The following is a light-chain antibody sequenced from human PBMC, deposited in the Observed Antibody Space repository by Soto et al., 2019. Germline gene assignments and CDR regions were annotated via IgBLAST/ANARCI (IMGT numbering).Light chain of an antibody. V-gene: IGKV3-20*01. J-gene: IGKJ4*01. Sequence: EIVLTQSPGTLSLSPGERATLSCRASQSISSSYFAWYQQKPGQAPRLLIYRASNRATGIPDRFSGSRSGTDFTLTICGLEPKDAAVYYCQQYGNSPSLSFGGGTKVEIK. CDR2: RAS. CDR3: QQYGNSPSLS. CDR1: QSISSSY.